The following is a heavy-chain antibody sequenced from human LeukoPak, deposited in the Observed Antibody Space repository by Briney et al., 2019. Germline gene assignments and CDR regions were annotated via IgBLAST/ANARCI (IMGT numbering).Heavy chain of an antibody. CDR3: ASDPWMLSQAALLDY. D-gene: IGHD3-16*02. CDR1: GFTFSSYA. V-gene: IGHV3-23*01. CDR2: ISGSGGST. Sequence: PGGSLRLSCAASGFTFSSYAMSWVRQAPGKGLEWVSAISGSGGSTYYADSVKGRFTISRDNSKNTLYLQMNSLRAEDTAVYYCASDPWMLSQAALLDYWGQGTLVTVSS. J-gene: IGHJ4*02.